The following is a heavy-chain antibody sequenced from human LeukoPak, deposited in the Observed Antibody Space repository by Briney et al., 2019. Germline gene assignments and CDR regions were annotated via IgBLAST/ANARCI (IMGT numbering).Heavy chain of an antibody. V-gene: IGHV5-51*01. Sequence: GESLKISCKGSGYSFTSCWIGWVRQMPGKGLEWMGIIYPGDSDTRYSPSFQGQVTISADKSISTAYLQWSSLKASDTAMYYCARRGDSPSEYMDVWGKGTTVTVSS. D-gene: IGHD2-21*02. CDR2: IYPGDSDT. CDR1: GYSFTSCW. J-gene: IGHJ6*03. CDR3: ARRGDSPSEYMDV.